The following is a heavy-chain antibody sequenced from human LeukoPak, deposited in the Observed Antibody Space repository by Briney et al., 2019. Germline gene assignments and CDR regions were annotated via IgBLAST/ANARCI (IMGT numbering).Heavy chain of an antibody. J-gene: IGHJ4*02. CDR3: ARHASRYDFWSGLDY. D-gene: IGHD3-3*01. CDR1: GGSISSNSYY. Sequence: KPSETLSLTCTVPGGSISSNSYYWGWIRQPPGKGLEWIGSLYYSGSTYYNPSLKSRVTISVDTSKNQFSLRLSSVTAADTAVYYCARHASRYDFWSGLDYWGQGTLVTVSS. V-gene: IGHV4-39*01. CDR2: LYYSGST.